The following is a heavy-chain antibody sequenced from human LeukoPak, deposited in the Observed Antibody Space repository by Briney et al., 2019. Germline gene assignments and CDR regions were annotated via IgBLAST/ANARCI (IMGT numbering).Heavy chain of an antibody. V-gene: IGHV4-39*07. CDR1: GASISNSTYY. CDR2: IYYSGST. CDR3: ARGVARSSKFHFSYYFDY. Sequence: SETLSLTCNVSGASISNSTYYWGWIRQPPGKGLEWIGSIYYSGSTYCKPSLKSRLTISVDTSKNQFSVNLSSVTAADTAVYYCARGVARSSKFHFSYYFDYWGQGTLVTVSS. D-gene: IGHD6-6*01. J-gene: IGHJ4*02.